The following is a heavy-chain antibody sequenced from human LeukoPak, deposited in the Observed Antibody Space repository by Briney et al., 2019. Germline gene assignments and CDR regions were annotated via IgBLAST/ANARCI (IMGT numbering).Heavy chain of an antibody. V-gene: IGHV4-61*02. Sequence: SETLSLTCTVSGGSISSSSYYWGWIRQPAGKGLEWIGRIYTSGSTNYNPSLKSRVTMSVDTSKNQFSLKLSSVTAADTAVYYCARDLGYCSSTSCPIHLYYMDVWGKGTTVTISS. CDR2: IYTSGST. CDR3: ARDLGYCSSTSCPIHLYYMDV. J-gene: IGHJ6*03. CDR1: GGSISSSSYY. D-gene: IGHD2-2*01.